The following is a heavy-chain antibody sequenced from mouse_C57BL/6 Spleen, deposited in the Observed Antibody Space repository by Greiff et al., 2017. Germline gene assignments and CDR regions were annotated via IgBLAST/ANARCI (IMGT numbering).Heavy chain of an antibody. J-gene: IGHJ1*03. D-gene: IGHD1-1*02. CDR2: IDPSDSYT. V-gene: IGHV1-69*01. CDR1: GYTFTSYW. CDR3: ARCSGDWYFDV. Sequence: QVQLQQPGAELVMPGASVKLSCKASGYTFTSYWMHWVKQRPGQGLEWIGEIDPSDSYTNYNQKFKGKSTLTVDKSSSTAYMQLSSLTSEDSAVYYCARCSGDWYFDVWGTGTTVTVSS.